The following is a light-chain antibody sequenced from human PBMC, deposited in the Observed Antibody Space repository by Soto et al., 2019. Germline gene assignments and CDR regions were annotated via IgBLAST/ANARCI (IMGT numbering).Light chain of an antibody. CDR2: GIS. Sequence: EVVMTQSPATLSLSPGEGATLSCRASQSVTSNYLAWYQQKTGKAPRLLIHGISNRATGVPDRLSGSGSGTDLNLTISRLEPEDFAVYYCQKYTAWPLTCGQGTKVDIK. V-gene: IGKV3-20*01. CDR3: QKYTAWPLT. J-gene: IGKJ1*01. CDR1: QSVTSNY.